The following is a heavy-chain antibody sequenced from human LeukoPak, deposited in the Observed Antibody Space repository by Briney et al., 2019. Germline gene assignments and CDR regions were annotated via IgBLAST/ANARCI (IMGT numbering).Heavy chain of an antibody. Sequence: PGGSLRLSCAASGFTFDDYGMSWVRQGPGKGLEWDSSINWKGGSTGYADSVKGRFTIPRDNAKNSLYLQMNSLRAEDTALYYCARATRGWYPGTDYWGQGTLVTVSS. CDR1: GFTFDDYG. D-gene: IGHD6-19*01. J-gene: IGHJ4*02. CDR3: ARATRGWYPGTDY. V-gene: IGHV3-20*04. CDR2: INWKGGST.